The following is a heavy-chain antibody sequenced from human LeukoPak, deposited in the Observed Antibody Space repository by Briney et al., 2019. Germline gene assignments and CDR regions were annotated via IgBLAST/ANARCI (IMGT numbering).Heavy chain of an antibody. CDR3: ARVQSSGLGDY. J-gene: IGHJ4*02. CDR1: GGTFSSYA. Sequence: ASVKVSCKASGGTFSSYAISWVRQAPGQGLEWMGWISAYNGNTNYAQNLQGRLTMTTDTSTSTAYMELRSLRSDDTAVYYCARVQSSGLGDYWGQGTLVTVSS. D-gene: IGHD6-19*01. V-gene: IGHV1-18*01. CDR2: ISAYNGNT.